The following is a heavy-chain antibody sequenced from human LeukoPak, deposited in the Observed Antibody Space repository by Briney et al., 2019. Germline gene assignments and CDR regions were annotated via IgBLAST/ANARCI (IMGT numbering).Heavy chain of an antibody. CDR2: IKVGGGT. CDR1: GGSLSDYP. J-gene: IGHJ4*02. V-gene: IGHV4-34*01. CDR3: ARGAPGY. Sequence: SETPSLTCAVSGGSLSDYPWTWIRQPPGKGLEWIGQIKVGGGTKYNPSRNSRVTMSLDTSKNQFSLKLTSVSAADTAVYYCARGAPGYWGQGTLVTVSS.